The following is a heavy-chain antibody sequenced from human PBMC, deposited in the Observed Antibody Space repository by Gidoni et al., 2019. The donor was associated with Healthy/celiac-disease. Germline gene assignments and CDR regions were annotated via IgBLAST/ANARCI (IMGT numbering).Heavy chain of an antibody. CDR2: ISYDGSNK. D-gene: IGHD3-3*01. CDR1: GFTFSNYA. J-gene: IGHJ3*02. Sequence: QVQLVDSGGGVVQPGRSLGLPCADSGFTFSNYAMHWVRQAPGNGLDGVAVISYDGSNKYYADSGKGRFTSSRDNSKNTIYLQMNSLRADDTAVYYCARDGDGDAFDIWGQGTMVTVSS. V-gene: IGHV3-30*04. CDR3: ARDGDGDAFDI.